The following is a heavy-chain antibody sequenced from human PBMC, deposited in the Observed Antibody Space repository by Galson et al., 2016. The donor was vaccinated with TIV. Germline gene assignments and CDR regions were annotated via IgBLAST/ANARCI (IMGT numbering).Heavy chain of an antibody. D-gene: IGHD6-13*01. J-gene: IGHJ4*02. CDR1: GXXFTNXY. Sequence: SVKVSXKASGXXFTNXYIHXXRQAXGXXLQWMGXISGXXTSYXXKFQGRVTMTRDTSTNTAYMELSSLRSEDTAVYYCARDMKSGYSSSWPPLDYWGQGTLVTVSS. CDR2: ISGXXT. V-gene: IGHV1-46*01. CDR3: ARDMKSGYSSSWPPLDY.